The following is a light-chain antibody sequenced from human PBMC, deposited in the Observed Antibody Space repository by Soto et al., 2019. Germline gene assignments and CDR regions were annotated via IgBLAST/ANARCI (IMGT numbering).Light chain of an antibody. CDR3: SSYPTSRDVV. J-gene: IGLJ2*01. CDR2: EVS. V-gene: IGLV2-14*03. Sequence: QSVRTQPASVSGSPGQSITISCTGTSSDVGSYNYVSWYQQHPGKAPKLMIYEVSDRPSGVSNRFSGSKSGNTASLTISGLQAEDEADYYCSSYPTSRDVVFGGGTK. CDR1: SSDVGSYNY.